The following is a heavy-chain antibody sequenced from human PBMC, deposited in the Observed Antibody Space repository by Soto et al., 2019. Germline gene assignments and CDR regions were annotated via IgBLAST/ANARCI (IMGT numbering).Heavy chain of an antibody. CDR2: IIPIFDIT. V-gene: IGHV1-69*13. D-gene: IGHD3-22*01. J-gene: IGHJ6*02. Sequence: ASVKVSCKASGGTFRSYSIIWVRQAPGQGLEWMGGIIPIFDITNYAQKFQGRVTITADESTSTAYMELSSLGSDDTAVYYCARPDEGGYSSNHHYYYALDVWGQGTTVTVSS. CDR3: ARPDEGGYSSNHHYYYALDV. CDR1: GGTFRSYS.